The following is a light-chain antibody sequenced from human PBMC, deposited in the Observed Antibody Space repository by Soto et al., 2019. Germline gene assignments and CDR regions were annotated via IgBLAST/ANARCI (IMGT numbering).Light chain of an antibody. J-gene: IGKJ5*01. CDR2: DTS. Sequence: TQSPATLSVSPGERSTLSFVSSQSVSSSYVAWYQHKPGLAPRLLIHDTSSRAIGIPDRLSGSKSGTNFTLTIRRMEPEDVGMYYCQQYGSSPITFGQGTRLEIK. CDR3: QQYGSSPIT. V-gene: IGKV3D-20*01. CDR1: QSVSSSY.